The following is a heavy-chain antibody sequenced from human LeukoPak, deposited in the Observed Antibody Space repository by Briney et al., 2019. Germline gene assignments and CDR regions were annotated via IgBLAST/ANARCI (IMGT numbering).Heavy chain of an antibody. V-gene: IGHV3-21*01. Sequence: PGGSLTLSCAASGFTFSSYSMNWVRQAPGKGLEWVSSISSSSSYIHYADSVKGRFTISRDNAKNSLYLQMNSLRAEDTAVYYCASPDPDYWGRGTLVTVSS. J-gene: IGHJ4*02. CDR3: ASPDPDY. CDR2: ISSSSSYI. CDR1: GFTFSSYS.